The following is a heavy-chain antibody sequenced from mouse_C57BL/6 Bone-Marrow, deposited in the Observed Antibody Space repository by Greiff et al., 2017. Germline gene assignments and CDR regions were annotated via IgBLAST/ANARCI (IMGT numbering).Heavy chain of an antibody. V-gene: IGHV1-18*01. D-gene: IGHD2-1*01. CDR3: ARWSIYGNSALYAMDY. J-gene: IGHJ4*01. CDR2: INPNNGGT. Sequence: EVQLQQSGPELVKPGASVKIPCKASGYTFTDYNMDWVKQSHGKSLEWIGDINPNNGGTIYNQKFKGKATLTVDKSSSTAYMELRSLTSEDTAVYYCARWSIYGNSALYAMDYWGQGTSVTVSS. CDR1: GYTFTDYN.